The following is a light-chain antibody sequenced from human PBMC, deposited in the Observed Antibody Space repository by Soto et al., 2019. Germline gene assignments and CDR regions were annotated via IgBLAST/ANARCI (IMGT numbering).Light chain of an antibody. CDR3: HHYET. J-gene: IGKJ1*01. Sequence: EIVMTQSPATLSVSPGETATLSCRASQSVSNNVAWYQQKPGQAPRLLILGASTRATGIPARFSGSGSGTEFTLTISRLEPEDFTVYYCHHYETFGQGTKVDIK. CDR2: GAS. CDR1: QSVSNN. V-gene: IGKV3-15*01.